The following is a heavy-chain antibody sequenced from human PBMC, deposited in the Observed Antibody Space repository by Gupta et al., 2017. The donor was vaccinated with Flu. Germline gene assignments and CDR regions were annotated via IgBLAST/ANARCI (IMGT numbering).Heavy chain of an antibody. CDR3: ARDYSLEYGDYALKYYFDY. V-gene: IGHV3-21*01. CDR2: ISSSSSYI. J-gene: IGHJ4*02. CDR1: GFTFSSYS. D-gene: IGHD4-17*01. Sequence: EVQLVESGGGLVKPGGSLRLSCAASGFTFSSYSMNWVRQAPGKGLEWVSSISSSSSYIYYADSVKGRFTISRDNAKNSLYLQMNSLRAEDTAVYYCARDYSLEYGDYALKYYFDYWGQGTLVTVSS.